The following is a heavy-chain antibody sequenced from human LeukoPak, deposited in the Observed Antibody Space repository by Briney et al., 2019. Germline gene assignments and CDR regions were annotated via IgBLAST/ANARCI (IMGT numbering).Heavy chain of an antibody. J-gene: IGHJ4*02. CDR1: GYTFTSYA. D-gene: IGHD6-19*01. CDR2: INAGNGNT. CDR3: ARDLSSGWSNFDY. Sequence: ASVKVSCKASGYTFTSYAMHWVHQAPGQRLEWMGWINAGNGNTKYSQKFQGRVTITRDTSASTAYMELSSLRSEDTAVYYCARDLSSGWSNFDYWGQGTLVTVSS. V-gene: IGHV1-3*01.